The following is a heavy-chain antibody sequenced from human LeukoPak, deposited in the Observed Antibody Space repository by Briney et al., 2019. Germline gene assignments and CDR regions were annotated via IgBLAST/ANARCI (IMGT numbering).Heavy chain of an antibody. D-gene: IGHD3-3*01. V-gene: IGHV3-9*03. Sequence: GRSLRLSCAASGFTFDDYAMHWVRQAPGKGLEWVSGISWNSGSIGYADSVKGRFTISRDNAKNSLYPQMNSLRAEDMALYYCAKDRKYDFWSGAMDVWGKGTTVTVSS. J-gene: IGHJ6*03. CDR3: AKDRKYDFWSGAMDV. CDR2: ISWNSGSI. CDR1: GFTFDDYA.